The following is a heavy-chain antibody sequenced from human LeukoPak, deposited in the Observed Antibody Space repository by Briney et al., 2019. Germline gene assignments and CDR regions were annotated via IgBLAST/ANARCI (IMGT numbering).Heavy chain of an antibody. CDR1: GGSVSSYY. CDR2: LSHSGSS. J-gene: IGHJ3*02. V-gene: IGHV4-59*02. D-gene: IGHD2-2*01. Sequence: SETLSLTCTVSGGSVSSYYWSWIRRPPGRGLEWIAYLSHSGSSASNPSLTSRVTTLVDTSKNQFSLNLTSVTAADTAVYYCARARYANAWYAFDIWGHGTMVTVSS. CDR3: ARARYANAWYAFDI.